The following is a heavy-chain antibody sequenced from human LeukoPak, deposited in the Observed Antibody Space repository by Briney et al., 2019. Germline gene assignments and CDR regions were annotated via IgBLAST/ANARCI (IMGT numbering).Heavy chain of an antibody. V-gene: IGHV1-18*01. Sequence: GASVKVSCKASGYTFTSYGISWVRQAPGQGLEWMGWISAYNGNTNYAQKLQGRATMTTDTSTSTAYMELRSLRSDDTAVYYCARNDCSGGSCFHYYYYYGMDVWGQGTTVTVSS. D-gene: IGHD2-15*01. CDR1: GYTFTSYG. CDR3: ARNDCSGGSCFHYYYYYGMDV. CDR2: ISAYNGNT. J-gene: IGHJ6*02.